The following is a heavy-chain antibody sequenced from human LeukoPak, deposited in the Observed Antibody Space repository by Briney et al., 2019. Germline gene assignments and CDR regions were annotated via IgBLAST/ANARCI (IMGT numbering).Heavy chain of an antibody. CDR3: AKDRQTITIFGVVNTPRANFDY. CDR2: IRYDGSNK. CDR1: GFSFIRYD. V-gene: IGHV3-30*02. J-gene: IGHJ4*02. D-gene: IGHD3-3*01. Sequence: SGGSLRLSCAASGFSFIRYDIHWVRQAPGKGLEWVAFIRYDGSNKNYADSVKGRFTISIDNFMSTVYLQMNSLRAEDTAVYYCAKDRQTITIFGVVNTPRANFDYWGQGTLVTVSS.